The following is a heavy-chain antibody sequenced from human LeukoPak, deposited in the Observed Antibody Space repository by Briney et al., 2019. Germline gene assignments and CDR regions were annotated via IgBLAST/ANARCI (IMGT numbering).Heavy chain of an antibody. Sequence: GGSLRLSCAASGFTFSSYAMSWVRQVPGKGLEWVSASGGSTYYADSVEGRFTISRDNSKSTLYLQMNSLRADDTAVYYCARDYGDHFFDYWGQGTLVTVSS. D-gene: IGHD4-17*01. CDR3: ARDYGDHFFDY. CDR1: GFTFSSYA. CDR2: SGGST. J-gene: IGHJ4*02. V-gene: IGHV3-23*01.